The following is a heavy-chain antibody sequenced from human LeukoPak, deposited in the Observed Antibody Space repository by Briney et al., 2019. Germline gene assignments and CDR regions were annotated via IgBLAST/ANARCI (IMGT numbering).Heavy chain of an antibody. J-gene: IGHJ4*02. CDR3: ARRITMVRGEPNSEFDY. CDR2: ISSSSGYI. Sequence: GGSLRLSCAASGFTFSSYSMNWVRQAPGKGLEWVSSISSSSGYIYYADSVKGRFTISRDNAKNSLYLQMNSLRAEDTAVYYCARRITMVRGEPNSEFDYWGQGTLVTVSS. D-gene: IGHD3-10*01. V-gene: IGHV3-21*01. CDR1: GFTFSSYS.